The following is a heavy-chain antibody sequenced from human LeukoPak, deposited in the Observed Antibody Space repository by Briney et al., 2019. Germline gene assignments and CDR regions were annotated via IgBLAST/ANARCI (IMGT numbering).Heavy chain of an antibody. CDR1: GITLNSYA. J-gene: IGHJ4*02. CDR3: AKGLN. CDR2: ISGSGDRT. Sequence: PGGSLRLSCAGSGITLNSYAMSWVRQAPGKGLEWVSGISGSGDRTKYTDSVKGRFTISRDNSKNTLYLQMNSLGVEDTAVYYCAKGLNWGQGTLVTVSS. V-gene: IGHV3-23*01.